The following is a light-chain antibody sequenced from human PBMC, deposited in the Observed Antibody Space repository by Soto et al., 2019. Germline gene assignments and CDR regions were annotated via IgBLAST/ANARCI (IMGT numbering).Light chain of an antibody. CDR2: EVS. CDR3: SSYTISSTVL. V-gene: IGLV2-14*01. CDR1: SSDIGTYKY. J-gene: IGLJ2*01. Sequence: QSVLTQTASVSGSPGQSITISCTGTSSDIGTYKYVSWYQQHPGKAPKLMIYEVSNRPSGVSNRFSGSKSGNTASLTISGLQAEDEADYYCSSYTISSTVLFGGGTKVTVL.